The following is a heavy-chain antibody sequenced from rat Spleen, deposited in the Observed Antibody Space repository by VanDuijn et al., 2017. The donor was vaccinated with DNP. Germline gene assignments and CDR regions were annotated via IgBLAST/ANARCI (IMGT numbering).Heavy chain of an antibody. CDR3: AREQHFYFDY. CDR2: ISHSDGIT. J-gene: IGHJ2*01. Sequence: EVQLVESGGGLVQPGRSLKLSCAASGFSFRNYYMAWVRQSPKKGLEWVAIISHSDGITYYPNSVKGRFTISRDNSQSSLYLQMNSLKSEDTATYFCAREQHFYFDYWGQGVMVTVSS. D-gene: IGHD1-10*01. V-gene: IGHV5-25*01. CDR1: GFSFRNYY.